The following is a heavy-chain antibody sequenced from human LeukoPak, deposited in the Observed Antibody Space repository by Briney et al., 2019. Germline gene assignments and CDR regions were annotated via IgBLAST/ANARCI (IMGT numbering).Heavy chain of an antibody. CDR3: ARGRRERITMIVVVSRQSYYYYMDV. D-gene: IGHD3-22*01. J-gene: IGHJ6*03. Sequence: GASVKVSCKASGYTFTSYGISWVRQAPGQGLEWMGWISAYNGNTNYAQRFQGRVTMTRNTSISTAYMELSSLRSEDTAVYYCARGRRERITMIVVVSRQSYYYYMDVWGKGTTVTVSS. V-gene: IGHV1-18*01. CDR1: GYTFTSYG. CDR2: ISAYNGNT.